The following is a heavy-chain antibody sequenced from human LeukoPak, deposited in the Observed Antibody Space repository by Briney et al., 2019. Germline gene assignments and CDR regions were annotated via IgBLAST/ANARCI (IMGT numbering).Heavy chain of an antibody. CDR2: IRYDGSNK. V-gene: IGHV3-30*02. CDR1: GFTFSSYG. D-gene: IGHD6-19*01. J-gene: IGHJ4*02. Sequence: PGGSLRLSCAASGFTFSSYGMHWVRQAPGKGLEWVAFIRYDGSNKYYADSVKGRFTISRDNSKNTLYLQMNSLRAEDTAVYYCAKGRIAVAGIDYWGQGTLVTVSS. CDR3: AKGRIAVAGIDY.